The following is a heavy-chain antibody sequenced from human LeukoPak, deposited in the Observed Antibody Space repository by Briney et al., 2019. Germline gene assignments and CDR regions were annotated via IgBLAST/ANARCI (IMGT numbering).Heavy chain of an antibody. J-gene: IGHJ6*03. V-gene: IGHV1-2*02. D-gene: IGHD2-8*01. CDR2: INPNSGGT. CDR1: GYTFTDYY. CDR3: ARDTRVYANNMDV. Sequence: ASVKVSCKASGYTFTDYYMHWVRQAPGQGLEWMGWINPNSGGTNYAQKFQGRVTMTRDTSISTAYMELSRLRSDDTAVYYCARDTRVYANNMDVWGKGTTVTVSS.